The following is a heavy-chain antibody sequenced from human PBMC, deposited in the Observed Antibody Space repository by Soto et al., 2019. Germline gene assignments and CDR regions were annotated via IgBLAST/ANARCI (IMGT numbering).Heavy chain of an antibody. J-gene: IGHJ4*02. V-gene: IGHV3-7*01. Sequence: GGSLRLSCVGSGLSLSNIWTSWVRQALGKGLEWVANIKQGGTETYYVDSVKGRFTISKDHAKNSLYLQMNSLRVEDTALYYCASLDTARVETAGYWGQGTLVTVSS. CDR2: IKQGGTET. D-gene: IGHD5-18*01. CDR1: GLSLSNIW. CDR3: ASLDTARVETAGY.